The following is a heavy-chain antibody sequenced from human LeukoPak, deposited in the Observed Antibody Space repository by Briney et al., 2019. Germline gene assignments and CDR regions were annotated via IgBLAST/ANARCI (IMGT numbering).Heavy chain of an antibody. CDR2: ISGSAGST. Sequence: GGSLRLSCAASGFTFMNYAINWVRQAPGKGLEWVSGISGSAGSTYYADSVKGRFTISRDNSKNTLYLQMNSLRAEDTAVYYCAELGITMIGGVWGKGTTVTISS. J-gene: IGHJ6*04. V-gene: IGHV3-23*01. CDR1: GFTFMNYA. CDR3: AELGITMIGGV. D-gene: IGHD3-10*02.